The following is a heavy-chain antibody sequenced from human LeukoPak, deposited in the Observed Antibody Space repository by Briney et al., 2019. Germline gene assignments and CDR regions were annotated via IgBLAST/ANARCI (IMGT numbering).Heavy chain of an antibody. CDR3: AKDPYSSSWYGWFDP. CDR2: ISGSGGST. D-gene: IGHD6-13*01. Sequence: GGSLRLSCAASGFTFSSYAMTWVRQAPGKGLEWVSAISGSGGSTYYADSVKGRFTISRDNSKNTLYLQMNSLRAEDTAVYYCAKDPYSSSWYGWFDPWGQGTLVTVSS. J-gene: IGHJ5*02. V-gene: IGHV3-23*01. CDR1: GFTFSSYA.